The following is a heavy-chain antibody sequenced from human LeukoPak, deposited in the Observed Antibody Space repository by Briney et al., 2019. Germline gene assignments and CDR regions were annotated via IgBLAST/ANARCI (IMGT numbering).Heavy chain of an antibody. J-gene: IGHJ6*04. CDR2: INPNSGGT. V-gene: IGHV1-2*02. CDR3: ARDQGGQGLDV. CDR1: GYTFTSYD. D-gene: IGHD1-26*01. Sequence: ASVKVSCKASGYTFTSYDINWVRQATGQGLEWMGWINPNSGGTNYAQKFQGRVTMTRDTSISTAYMELSRLRSDDTAVYYCARDQGGQGLDVWGKGTTVTVSS.